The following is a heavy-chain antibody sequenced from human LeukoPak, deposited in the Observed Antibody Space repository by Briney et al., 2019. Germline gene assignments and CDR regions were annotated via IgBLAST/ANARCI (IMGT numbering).Heavy chain of an antibody. J-gene: IGHJ6*03. CDR1: GYSISSGYY. CDR3: ARDEYSSSWGDYYYYMDV. D-gene: IGHD6-13*01. Sequence: SETLSLTCTVSGYSISSGYYWGWIRQPPGKGLEWIGSIYHSGSTYYNPSLKSRVTISVDTSKNQFSLKLSSVTAADTAVYYCARDEYSSSWGDYYYYMDVWGNGTTVTVSS. V-gene: IGHV4-38-2*02. CDR2: IYHSGST.